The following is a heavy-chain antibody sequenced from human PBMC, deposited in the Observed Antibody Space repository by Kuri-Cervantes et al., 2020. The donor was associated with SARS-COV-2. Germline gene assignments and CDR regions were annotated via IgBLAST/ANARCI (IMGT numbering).Heavy chain of an antibody. D-gene: IGHD3-10*01. J-gene: IGHJ4*02. CDR3: ARDRPGWFGEPHFDY. V-gene: IGHV3-7*01. CDR2: IKQDGSEK. Sequence: GESLKISCAASGFTFSSYWMSWVRQAPGKGLEWVANIKQDGSEKYYVDSVKGRFTISRDNAKNSLYLQMNSLRAEDTAVYYCARDRPGWFGEPHFDYWGQGTLVTVSS. CDR1: GFTFSSYW.